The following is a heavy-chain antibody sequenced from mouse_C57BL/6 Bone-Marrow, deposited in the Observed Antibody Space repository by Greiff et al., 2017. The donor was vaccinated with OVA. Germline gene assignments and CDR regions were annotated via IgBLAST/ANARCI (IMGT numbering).Heavy chain of an antibody. CDR3: ARLDGNYFWYFDV. Sequence: VQLQQSGTELVKPGASVKLSCKASGYTFTSYWMHWVKQRPGQGLEWIGNINPSNGGTNYNEKFKSKATLTVDKSSSTAYMQLSSLTSEDSAVYYCARLDGNYFWYFDVWGTGTTVTVSS. J-gene: IGHJ1*03. V-gene: IGHV1-53*01. CDR1: GYTFTSYW. D-gene: IGHD2-1*01. CDR2: INPSNGGT.